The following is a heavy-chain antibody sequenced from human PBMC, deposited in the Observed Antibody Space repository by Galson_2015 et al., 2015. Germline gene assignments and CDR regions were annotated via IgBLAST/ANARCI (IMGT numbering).Heavy chain of an antibody. CDR3: AREGWRRDGYEYVDT. CDR1: GGSVSSGSYY. CDR2: IYYSGST. V-gene: IGHV4-61*01. J-gene: IGHJ4*02. D-gene: IGHD5-24*01. Sequence: LSLTCTVSGGSVSSGSYYLNWIRQPPGKGLEWIGYIYYSGSTNYNPSLKSRVTISVDTSKNQFSLKLSSVTPEDTAVYYCAREGWRRDGYEYVDTWGQGTLVTVSS.